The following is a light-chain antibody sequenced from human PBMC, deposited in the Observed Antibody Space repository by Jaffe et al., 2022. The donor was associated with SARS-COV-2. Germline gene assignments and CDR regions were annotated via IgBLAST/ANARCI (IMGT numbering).Light chain of an antibody. V-gene: IGLV1-47*01. Sequence: QSVLTQPPSVSGTPGQRVSISCSGDSSNIGTNYVSWYQQLPGAAPKLLVYRNYLRPSGVPDRFSASKSGTSTSLAISGLRSEDEADYYCAAWDDSLSGPVFGGGTKLTVL. CDR3: AAWDDSLSGPV. CDR1: SSNIGTNY. CDR2: RNY. J-gene: IGLJ3*02.